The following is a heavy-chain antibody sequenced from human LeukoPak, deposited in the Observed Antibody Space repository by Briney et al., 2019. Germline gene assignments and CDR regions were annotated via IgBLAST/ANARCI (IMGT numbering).Heavy chain of an antibody. CDR2: ISAYNGNT. V-gene: IGHV1-18*04. CDR3: AFTYYYGSGSPIDAFDI. D-gene: IGHD3-10*01. Sequence: ASVKVSCKASGYTFTGYYMHWVRQAPGQGLEWMGWISAYNGNTNYAQKLQGRVTMTTDTSTSTAYMELRSLRSDDTAVYYCAFTYYYGSGSPIDAFDIWGQGTMVTVSS. J-gene: IGHJ3*02. CDR1: GYTFTGYY.